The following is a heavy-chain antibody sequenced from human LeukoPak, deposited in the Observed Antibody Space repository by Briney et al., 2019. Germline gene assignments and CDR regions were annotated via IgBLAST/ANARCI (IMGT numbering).Heavy chain of an antibody. J-gene: IGHJ2*01. V-gene: IGHV4-4*07. CDR1: GGSINSYY. CDR3: AKTSFGSGSFWFFDP. D-gene: IGHD1-26*01. CDR2: IYPSGST. Sequence: LETLSLTCTISGGSINSYYWSWIRQPAGKGLEWIGRIYPSGSTNYNPSLKSRVTMSVDTSKNHFSLHLSSVTAADTAVYYCAKTSFGSGSFWFFDPWGRGAQVTVSS.